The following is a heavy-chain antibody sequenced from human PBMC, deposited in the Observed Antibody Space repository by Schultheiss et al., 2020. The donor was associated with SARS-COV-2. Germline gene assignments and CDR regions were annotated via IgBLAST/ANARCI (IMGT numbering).Heavy chain of an antibody. CDR3: ARDPESSYWGQLEFDP. CDR2: ISSSSSYI. V-gene: IGHV3-21*01. D-gene: IGHD7-27*01. CDR1: GFTFSSYS. Sequence: GGSLRLSCAASGFTFSSYSMNWVRQAPGKGLEWVSSISSSSSYIYYPDSVKGRFTISRDNAKNSLYLQMNSLRAEDTAVYYCARDPESSYWGQLEFDPWGQGTLVTVSS. J-gene: IGHJ5*02.